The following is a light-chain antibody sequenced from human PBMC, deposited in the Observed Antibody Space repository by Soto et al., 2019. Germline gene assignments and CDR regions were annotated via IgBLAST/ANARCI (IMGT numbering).Light chain of an antibody. CDR1: SSDVGGYNY. V-gene: IGLV2-14*01. CDR3: SSYTSSSTPYV. CDR2: EVS. Sequence: LTQPASVSGSPGQSITISCIGTSSDVGGYNYVSWYQQHPGKAPKLMIYEVSNRPSGVSNRFSGSKSGNTASLTISGLQAEDEADYYCSSYTSSSTPYVFGTGTKVTVL. J-gene: IGLJ1*01.